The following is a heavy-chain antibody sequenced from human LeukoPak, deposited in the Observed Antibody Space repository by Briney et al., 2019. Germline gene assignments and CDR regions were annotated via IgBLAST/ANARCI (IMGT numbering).Heavy chain of an antibody. CDR3: ARDSSSTYYFDS. CDR1: GFTFSSYS. D-gene: IGHD6-6*01. CDR2: ISSSSSYI. Sequence: KPGGSLRLSCAASGFTFSSYSMNWVRQAPGKGLEWVSSISSSSSYIYYADSVKGRFTISRDNAKNSLYLQMNSLRAEDTAVYYCARDSSSTYYFDSWGQGTLVTVSS. J-gene: IGHJ4*02. V-gene: IGHV3-21*01.